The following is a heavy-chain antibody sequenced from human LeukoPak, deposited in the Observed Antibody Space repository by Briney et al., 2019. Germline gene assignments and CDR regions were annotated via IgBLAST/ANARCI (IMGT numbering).Heavy chain of an antibody. Sequence: GGSLRLSCAASGFTFNNYWMTWVRQAPGKGLEWVATILPAGKESYRVDSVKGRFIISRDNAKNSLFLEMNSLRHDDTALYYCMSAHGYWGQGTLVTVSS. V-gene: IGHV3-7*01. CDR1: GFTFNNYW. CDR2: ILPAGKES. J-gene: IGHJ4*02. CDR3: MSAHGY.